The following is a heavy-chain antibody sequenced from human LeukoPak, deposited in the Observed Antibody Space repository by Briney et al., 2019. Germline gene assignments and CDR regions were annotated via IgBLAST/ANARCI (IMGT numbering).Heavy chain of an antibody. Sequence: PSETLSLTCTVSGYSISSGYYWGWIRQPPGKGLEWIGSIYYSGSTYYNPSLKSRVTISVDTSKNQFSLKLSSVTAADTAVYYCARPRGSTYGHRYYFDYWGQGTLVTVSS. J-gene: IGHJ4*02. CDR2: IYYSGST. CDR1: GYSISSGYY. CDR3: ARPRGSTYGHRYYFDY. D-gene: IGHD2-8*01. V-gene: IGHV4-38-2*02.